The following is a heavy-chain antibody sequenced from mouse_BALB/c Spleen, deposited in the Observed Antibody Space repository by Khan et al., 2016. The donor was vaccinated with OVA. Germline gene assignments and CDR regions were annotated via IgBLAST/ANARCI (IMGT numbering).Heavy chain of an antibody. J-gene: IGHJ4*01. D-gene: IGHD3-1*01. V-gene: IGHV5-9-3*01. CDR2: ISSGGTYT. Sequence: EVELVESGGGLVKPGGSLKLSCAASGFSFTRYSMSWVRQTPEKRLAWVATISSGGTYTYYSDSVKGRFTISRDNANNTLFLQMSSLRSEDNAVLFGNRQEGYDCSGEGDYWGQGTSVTVSS. CDR3: NRQEGYDCSGEGDY. CDR1: GFSFTRYS.